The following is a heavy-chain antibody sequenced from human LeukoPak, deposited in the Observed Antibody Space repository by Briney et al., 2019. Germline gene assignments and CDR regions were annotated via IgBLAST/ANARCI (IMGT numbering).Heavy chain of an antibody. J-gene: IGHJ5*02. Sequence: SETLSLTCTVSGVSISSSSYHWGWIPQPPGKGLEWIVRLHYSGSTYYNPSLKSRVTISVDTSKNQFSLKLSSVTAADKAVYYCARSKCSGGSCYSKAFGWFDPWGQGTLVTVSS. D-gene: IGHD2-15*01. CDR1: GVSISSSSYH. V-gene: IGHV4-39*07. CDR3: ARSKCSGGSCYSKAFGWFDP. CDR2: LHYSGST.